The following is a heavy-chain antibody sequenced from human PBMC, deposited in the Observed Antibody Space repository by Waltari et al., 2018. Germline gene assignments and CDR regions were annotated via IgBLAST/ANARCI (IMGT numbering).Heavy chain of an antibody. J-gene: IGHJ5*02. V-gene: IGHV3-15*01. CDR1: GFTFRNAW. CDR3: TTDPLGP. CDR2: MKSQSDGGTR. Sequence: EVQFVESGGGLVKPGGSLRLSCTASGFTFRNAWMSWVRQAPGKGPGGVGRMKSQSDGGTRDYAAPVKGRFSISREDSKNLMFLQMNSLTIEDTAVYYCTTDPLGPWGQGTLVTVSS.